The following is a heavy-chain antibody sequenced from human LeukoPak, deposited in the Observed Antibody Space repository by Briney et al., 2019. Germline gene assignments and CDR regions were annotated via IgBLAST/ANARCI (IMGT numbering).Heavy chain of an antibody. J-gene: IGHJ4*02. CDR3: ARSPSDYYDSSGYYSFDY. CDR1: GGSISSYY. D-gene: IGHD3-22*01. CDR2: IYYSGST. Sequence: SETLSLTCTVSGGSISSYYWSWIRKPPGKGLEWIGYIYYSGSTNYNPSLKGRVTISVDTSKNQFSLKLSSVTAADTAVYYCARSPSDYYDSSGYYSFDYWGQGTLVTVSS. V-gene: IGHV4-59*01.